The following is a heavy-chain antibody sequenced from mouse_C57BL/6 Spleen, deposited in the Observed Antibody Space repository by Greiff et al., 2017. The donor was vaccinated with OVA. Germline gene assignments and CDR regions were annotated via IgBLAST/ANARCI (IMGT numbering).Heavy chain of an antibody. J-gene: IGHJ4*01. CDR2: INPNNGGT. CDR3: ARTPNYDYDDAMDY. CDR1: GYTFTDYY. Sequence: EVQLQQSGPELVKPGDSVKISCKASGYTFTDYYMNWVKQSHGKSLEWIGDINPNNGGTSYNQKFKGKATLTVDKSSSTAYMELRSLTSEDSAVYYCARTPNYDYDDAMDYWGQGTSVTVSS. D-gene: IGHD2-4*01. V-gene: IGHV1-26*01.